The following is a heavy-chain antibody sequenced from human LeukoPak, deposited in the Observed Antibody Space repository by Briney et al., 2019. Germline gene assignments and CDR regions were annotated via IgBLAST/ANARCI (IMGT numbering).Heavy chain of an antibody. CDR3: ARVRFEEVVPAAIPGAFDI. CDR2: INHSGST. D-gene: IGHD2-2*01. Sequence: SETLSLTCAVYGGSFSGYYWSWIRQPPGKGLEWIGEINHSGSTNYNPSLKSRVTISVDTSKNQFSLKLSSVTAADTAVYYCARVRFEEVVPAAIPGAFDIWGQGTMVTVSS. V-gene: IGHV4-34*01. CDR1: GGSFSGYY. J-gene: IGHJ3*02.